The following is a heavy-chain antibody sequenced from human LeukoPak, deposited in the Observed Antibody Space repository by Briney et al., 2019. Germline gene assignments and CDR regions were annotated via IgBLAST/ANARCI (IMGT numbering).Heavy chain of an antibody. CDR2: INSDGSRT. Sequence: PGGSLRLSCAASGFTFSNYWMHWVRQAPGKGLVWVSRINSDGSRTTYADSVKGRFTISRDNAKNTLYLQMNSLRVEDTALYYCARLHYYDSSGGAFNIWGQGTTVTVSS. V-gene: IGHV3-74*01. CDR1: GFTFSNYW. CDR3: ARLHYYDSSGGAFNI. J-gene: IGHJ3*02. D-gene: IGHD3-22*01.